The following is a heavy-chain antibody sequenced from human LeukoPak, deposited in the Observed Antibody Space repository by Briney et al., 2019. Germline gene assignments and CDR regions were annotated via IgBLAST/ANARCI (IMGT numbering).Heavy chain of an antibody. CDR1: GGSISDRGYY. V-gene: IGHV4-39*01. CDR3: ANYYDLWSGYFP. Sequence: SSETLSLMCAVFGGSISDRGYYWGWIRQPPGKGLEWIASVYYSGTTFYNPSLKSRVTISVDTSKNQFSLKLNSVTAADTAVYYCANYYDLWSGYFPWGQGTLVTVSS. CDR2: VYYSGTT. J-gene: IGHJ5*02. D-gene: IGHD3-3*01.